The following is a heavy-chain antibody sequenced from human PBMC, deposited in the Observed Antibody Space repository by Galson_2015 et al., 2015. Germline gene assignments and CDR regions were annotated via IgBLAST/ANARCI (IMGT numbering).Heavy chain of an antibody. D-gene: IGHD3-10*01. CDR3: ARDFGMKDY. Sequence: SLRLSCAASGFTFSNYIMNWVRQAPGKGLEWVSYISSSSTTMYYADSVKGRFTISRDNAKNSLFLHVSSLRDEDTAVYYCARDFGMKDYWGQGTLVTVSS. CDR2: ISSSSTTM. J-gene: IGHJ4*02. CDR1: GFTFSNYI. V-gene: IGHV3-48*02.